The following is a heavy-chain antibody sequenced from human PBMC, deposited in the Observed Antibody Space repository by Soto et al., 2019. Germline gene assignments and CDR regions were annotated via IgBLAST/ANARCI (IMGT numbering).Heavy chain of an antibody. CDR1: GGTFSSYA. CDR3: ARGPRGPRYDSSGYYYGMDV. CDR2: IIPIFGTA. Sequence: SCKASGGTFSSYAISWVRQAPGQGLEWMGGIIPIFGTANYAQKFQGRVTITADESTSTAYMELSSLRSEDTAVYYCARGPRGPRYDSSGYYYGMDVWGQGTTVTVSS. D-gene: IGHD3-22*01. V-gene: IGHV1-69*01. J-gene: IGHJ6*02.